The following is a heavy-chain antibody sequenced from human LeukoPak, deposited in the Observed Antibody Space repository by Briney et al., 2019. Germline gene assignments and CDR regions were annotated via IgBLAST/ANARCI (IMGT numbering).Heavy chain of an antibody. J-gene: IGHJ6*02. Sequence: TGGSLRLSCAASGFNFWNFALSWVRQVPGKGLEWVSCISETGHNTRYADSVKGRFTISRDNSKNTLFLQMNSLRVEDTAPYYCAKSVAIYFYYGLDVWGQGTTVTVSS. D-gene: IGHD3-3*01. CDR3: AKSVAIYFYYGLDV. V-gene: IGHV3-23*01. CDR2: ISETGHNT. CDR1: GFNFWNFA.